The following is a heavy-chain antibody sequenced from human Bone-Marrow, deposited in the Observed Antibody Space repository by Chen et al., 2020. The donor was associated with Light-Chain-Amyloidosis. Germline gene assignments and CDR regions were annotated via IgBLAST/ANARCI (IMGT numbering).Heavy chain of an antibody. Sequence: EVQLVESGGGVAQPGGSRRLPCVVAGSIFENYAMHWVRQVPGKGLEWLCLISGDGGNTDYADSVKGRFIVSRDKSKNSLYLQMNSLRAEDTAFYYCAKDKPGVFANWGQGTLVTVSS. D-gene: IGHD2-8*01. V-gene: IGHV3-43*02. CDR1: GSIFENYA. CDR3: AKDKPGVFAN. CDR2: ISGDGGNT. J-gene: IGHJ4*02.